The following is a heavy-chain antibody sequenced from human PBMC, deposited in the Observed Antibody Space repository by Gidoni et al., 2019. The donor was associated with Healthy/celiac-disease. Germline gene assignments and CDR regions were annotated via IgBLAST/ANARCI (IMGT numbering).Heavy chain of an antibody. J-gene: IGHJ4*02. CDR1: GGSISSGGYS. Sequence: QLQLQESGPGLVKPSPTLSLTCAVSGGSISSGGYSWRWIRQPPGKGLEWIGYIYHSGSTYYNPSLKSRVTISVDRSKNQFSLKLSSVTAADTAVYYCSSGYFYFDYWGQGTLVTVSS. D-gene: IGHD3-22*01. CDR3: SSGYFYFDY. V-gene: IGHV4-30-2*01. CDR2: IYHSGST.